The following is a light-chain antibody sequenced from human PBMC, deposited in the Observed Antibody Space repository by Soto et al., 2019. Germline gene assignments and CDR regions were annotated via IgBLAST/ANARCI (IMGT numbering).Light chain of an antibody. Sequence: DIQMTQSPSSVSASVGDRVTITCRARQAIDSWLAWYQQKAGEAPKLLIFTGSLLHSGVPPRFSGSGSGTDFTLTISSLQPEDFATYYCQQTLSFPPTFGQGTKV. J-gene: IGKJ1*01. CDR1: QAIDSW. V-gene: IGKV1-12*01. CDR3: QQTLSFPPT. CDR2: TGS.